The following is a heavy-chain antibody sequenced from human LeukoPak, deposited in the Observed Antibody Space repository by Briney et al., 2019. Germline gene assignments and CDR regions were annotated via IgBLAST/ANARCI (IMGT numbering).Heavy chain of an antibody. CDR1: GFTFCDYY. CDR2: ISSSGSTI. D-gene: IGHD2-21*01. J-gene: IGHJ3*01. CDR3: ARSAYPGAFDV. V-gene: IGHV3-11*04. Sequence: KSGGSLRLSCAASGFTFCDYYMSWIRQAPGKGLEWVSYISSSGSTIYYADSVKGRFTISRDNAKNSLYLQMYSLRAEDTAVYYCARSAYPGAFDVWGQGTMVTVSS.